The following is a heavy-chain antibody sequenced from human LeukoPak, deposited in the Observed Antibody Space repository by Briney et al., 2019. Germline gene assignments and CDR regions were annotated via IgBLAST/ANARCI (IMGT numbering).Heavy chain of an antibody. CDR3: AREAKITMVRGVIYYGMDV. D-gene: IGHD3-10*01. J-gene: IGHJ6*02. CDR2: IIPIFGTA. V-gene: IGHV1-69*13. Sequence: SVKVSCKASGGTFSSYAISWVRQAPGQGLEWMGGIIPIFGTANYAQKFQGRVTITADESTSTAYMELSSLRSEDTAVYYCAREAKITMVRGVIYYGMDVWGQGTTVTVSS. CDR1: GGTFSSYA.